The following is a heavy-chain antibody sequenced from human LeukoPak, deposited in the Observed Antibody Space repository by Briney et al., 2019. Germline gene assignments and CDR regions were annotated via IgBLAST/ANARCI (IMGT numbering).Heavy chain of an antibody. Sequence: PGGSLRLSCAASGFTFSSYEMNWVRQAPGKGLEWVSYISSSGSTIYYADSVKGRFTISRDNAKNSLYLQMNSLRAEDTAVYYCARRVGGLPTPDYYMDVWGKGTTVTVSS. V-gene: IGHV3-48*03. CDR3: ARRVGGLPTPDYYMDV. D-gene: IGHD5-12*01. J-gene: IGHJ6*03. CDR2: ISSSGSTI. CDR1: GFTFSSYE.